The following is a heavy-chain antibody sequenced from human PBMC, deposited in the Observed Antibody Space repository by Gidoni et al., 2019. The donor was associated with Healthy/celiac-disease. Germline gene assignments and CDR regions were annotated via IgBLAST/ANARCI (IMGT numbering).Heavy chain of an antibody. CDR3: ARNRSQGFDY. CDR1: GFTFSSYS. J-gene: IGHJ4*02. Sequence: EAQLVEPGGGLVQPGGSVRPSCAASGFTFSSYSMNWVRQAPGKGLEWVSYISSSSSTIYFADSVKGRFTISRDNAKNSLYLQMNSLRAEDTAVYYCARNRSQGFDYWGQGALVTVSS. V-gene: IGHV3-48*01. CDR2: ISSSSSTI.